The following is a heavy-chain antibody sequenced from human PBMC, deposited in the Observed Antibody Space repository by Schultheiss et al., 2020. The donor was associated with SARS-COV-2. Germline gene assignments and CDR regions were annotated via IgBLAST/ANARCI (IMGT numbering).Heavy chain of an antibody. V-gene: IGHV4-34*01. D-gene: IGHD2-15*01. CDR2: IYHSGST. J-gene: IGHJ4*02. CDR1: GFTFSRHS. Sequence: GSLRLSCAASGFTFSRHSMNWVRQAPGKGLEWIGEIYHSGSTNYNPSLKSRVTVSVDTSKNQFSLKLSSVTATDTAVYYCARRYCSAGSCYLDSWGQGTLGTVSS. CDR3: ARRYCSAGSCYLDS.